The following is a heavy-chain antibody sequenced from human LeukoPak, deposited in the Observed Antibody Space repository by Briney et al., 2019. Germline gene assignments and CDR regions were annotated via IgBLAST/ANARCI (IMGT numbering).Heavy chain of an antibody. CDR1: GGSISSYY. V-gene: IGHV4-59*01. CDR2: IYYSGST. D-gene: IGHD6-6*01. Sequence: SETLSLTCTVSGGSISSYYWSWIRQPPGKGLEWIGYIYYSGSTNYNPSLKSRVTISVDTSKNQFSLKLSPVTAADTAVYYCARDSPVPLYGMDVWGQGTTVTVSS. CDR3: ARDSPVPLYGMDV. J-gene: IGHJ6*02.